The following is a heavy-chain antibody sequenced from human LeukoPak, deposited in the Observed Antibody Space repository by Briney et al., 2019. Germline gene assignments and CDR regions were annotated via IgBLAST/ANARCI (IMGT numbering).Heavy chain of an antibody. Sequence: ASVKVSCKASGYTFSRYGFSWVRQAPGQGLEWMGWISGYNGDTNYAQKFRGRVTLTTDTSTSTAYMELRSLRSDDTAIYYCARWLSHRGDYWGQGTLVTVSS. J-gene: IGHJ4*02. D-gene: IGHD5-12*01. CDR3: ARWLSHRGDY. CDR1: GYTFSRYG. V-gene: IGHV1-18*01. CDR2: ISGYNGDT.